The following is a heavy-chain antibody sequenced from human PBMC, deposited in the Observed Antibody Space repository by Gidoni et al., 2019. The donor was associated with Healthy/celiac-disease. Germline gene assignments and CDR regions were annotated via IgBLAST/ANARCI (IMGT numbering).Heavy chain of an antibody. CDR3: AKGYGSGSYYCFGY. CDR2: LSGRGGST. V-gene: IGHV3-23*01. J-gene: IGHJ4*02. CDR1: GFTFSSYA. D-gene: IGHD3-10*01. Sequence: CAASGFTFSSYAMSWVRQAPGKGLGWVSALSGRGGSTYYADPVKGRFTISRDNSKNTLYLQMNSLRAEDTAVYYCAKGYGSGSYYCFGYWGQGTLVTVSS.